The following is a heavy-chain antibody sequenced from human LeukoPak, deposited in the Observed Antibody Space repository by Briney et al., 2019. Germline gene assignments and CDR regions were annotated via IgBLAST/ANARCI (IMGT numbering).Heavy chain of an antibody. Sequence: SETLSLTCSVSSGSISSYYWSWIRQPPGKGLEWIGYIYYSGRTSYNPSLKSRVTISVDTSKNHSSLTLSSVTAADTAVYYCARGQKYRNGYTVTELGSGYFDYWGQGTLVTVSS. CDR1: SGSISSYY. V-gene: IGHV4-59*01. J-gene: IGHJ4*02. CDR3: ARGQKYRNGYTVTELGSGYFDY. CDR2: IYYSGRT. D-gene: IGHD5-18*01.